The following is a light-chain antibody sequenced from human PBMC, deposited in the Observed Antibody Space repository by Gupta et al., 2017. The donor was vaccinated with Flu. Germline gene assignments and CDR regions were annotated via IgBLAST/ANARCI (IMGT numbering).Light chain of an antibody. CDR2: GVS. V-gene: IGLV2-11*01. CDR1: SSDVGGYSY. J-gene: IGLJ1*01. Sequence: SSDVGGYSYVSWFQPHTGTAPLLMLYGVSRRRSGVPVRFPGSKSGNAASLTISGLQAEDEADYYCCSYAGSYTFYVFGTGTKVTVL. CDR3: CSYAGSYTFYV.